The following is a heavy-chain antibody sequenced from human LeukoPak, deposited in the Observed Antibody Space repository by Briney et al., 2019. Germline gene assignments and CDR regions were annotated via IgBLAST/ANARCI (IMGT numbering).Heavy chain of an antibody. V-gene: IGHV3-48*04. CDR2: ISSSSSSII. Sequence: GGSLRLSCAASGFNFNTYSMNWVRQAPGKGLESVSYISSSSSSIIYYADSVKGRFTISRDNAKNSLYLQMNSLRAEDTAVYYCARDFYFDSSGYPLDYWGQGTLVTVSS. D-gene: IGHD3-22*01. CDR1: GFNFNTYS. CDR3: ARDFYFDSSGYPLDY. J-gene: IGHJ4*02.